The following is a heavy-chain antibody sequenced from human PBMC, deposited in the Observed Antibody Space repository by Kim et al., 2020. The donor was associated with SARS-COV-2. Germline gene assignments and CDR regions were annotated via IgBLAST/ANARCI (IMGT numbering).Heavy chain of an antibody. V-gene: IGHV4-59*08. Sequence: SETLSLTCTVSGGSISSYYWSWIRQPPGKGLEWFGYIYYSGSTNYNPSLKSRVTISVDTSKNQFSLKLSSVTAADTAVYYCAGHKRGYSYGDFDYWGQGTLVTVSS. D-gene: IGHD5-18*01. J-gene: IGHJ4*02. CDR3: AGHKRGYSYGDFDY. CDR1: GGSISSYY. CDR2: IYYSGST.